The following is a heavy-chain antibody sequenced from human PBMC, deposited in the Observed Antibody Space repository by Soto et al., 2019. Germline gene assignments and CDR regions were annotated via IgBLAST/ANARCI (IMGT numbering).Heavy chain of an antibody. Sequence: ASVKVSCKASGYTFITYAIYWVRQAPGQRLEWMGWINAGNGNTKYSQKFQGRVTITRDTSARTAYMELRSLQSEDTAVYYCARSIAARLYYFYGMDVWGQGTTVTVSS. V-gene: IGHV1-3*01. J-gene: IGHJ6*02. CDR1: GYTFITYA. CDR2: INAGNGNT. CDR3: ARSIAARLYYFYGMDV. D-gene: IGHD6-6*01.